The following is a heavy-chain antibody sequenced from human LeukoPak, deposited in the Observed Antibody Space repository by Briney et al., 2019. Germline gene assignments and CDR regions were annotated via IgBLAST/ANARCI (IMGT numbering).Heavy chain of an antibody. CDR3: ARDPRFRYPSYYYYYYMDV. CDR1: GGSISSGSYY. V-gene: IGHV4-61*02. J-gene: IGHJ6*03. D-gene: IGHD2-21*01. CDR2: IYTSGST. Sequence: SETLSLTCTVSGGSISSGSYYWSWIRQPAGKGLEWIGRIYTSGSTNYNPSLKSRVTISVDTSKNQFSLKLSSVTAADTAVYYCARDPRFRYPSYYYYYYMDVWGKGTTVTVSS.